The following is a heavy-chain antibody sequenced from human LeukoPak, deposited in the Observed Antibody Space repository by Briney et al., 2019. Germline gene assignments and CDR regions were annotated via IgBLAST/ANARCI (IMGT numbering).Heavy chain of an antibody. V-gene: IGHV4-34*01. J-gene: IGHJ5*02. D-gene: IGHD2-2*01. CDR3: ASRGYCSSTSCPRPDNWFDP. CDR1: RGSISTYY. Sequence: SETLSLTCTVSRGSISTYYWSWIRQPPGKGLEWIGEINHSGSTNYNPSLKSRVTISVDTSKNQFSLRLSSVTAADTAVYYCASRGYCSSTSCPRPDNWFDPWGQGTLVTVSS. CDR2: INHSGST.